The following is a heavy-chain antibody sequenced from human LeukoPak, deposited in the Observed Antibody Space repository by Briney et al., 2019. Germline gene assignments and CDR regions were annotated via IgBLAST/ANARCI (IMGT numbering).Heavy chain of an antibody. CDR2: MNPNSGNT. CDR3: ARASGSYAYYFDY. Sequence: ASVKVSCKASGYTFTSYDINWVRQATGQGLEWMGWMNPNSGNTGYAQKFQGRVTMTRNTSISTAYMELSSLRSEDTAVYCCARASGSYAYYFDYWGQGTLVTVSS. D-gene: IGHD1-26*01. J-gene: IGHJ4*02. V-gene: IGHV1-8*01. CDR1: GYTFTSYD.